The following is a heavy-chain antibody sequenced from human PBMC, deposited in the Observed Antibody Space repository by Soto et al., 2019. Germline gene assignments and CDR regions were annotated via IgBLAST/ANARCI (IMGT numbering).Heavy chain of an antibody. D-gene: IGHD3-10*01. J-gene: IGHJ4*02. CDR2: ISSYNDNT. V-gene: IGHV1-18*01. CDR3: ASGDSLWFGEFLRFDN. Sequence: QVQLVQSGAEVKKPGASVKVSCKASGYTFTSYGISWVRQAPGQGLKWMGWISSYNDNTNYAQKLQGRVTLTMDTSTSTAYMYLRSLRADDTAGYYCASGDSLWFGEFLRFDNWGQGTLVTVSS. CDR1: GYTFTSYG.